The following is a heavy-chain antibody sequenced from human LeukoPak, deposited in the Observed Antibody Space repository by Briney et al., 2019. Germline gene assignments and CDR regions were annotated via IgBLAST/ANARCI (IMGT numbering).Heavy chain of an antibody. D-gene: IGHD3-22*01. Sequence: GGSLRLSCAASGFTFTNYAMTWVRQAPGKGLEWVSVIGASGADTYYSDSVKGRFTVSRDNSQNTLFLHMSGLRADDTGVYFCARRPRDTSGYYLGAFRDWGQGTTVTLSS. CDR1: GFTFTNYA. CDR3: ARRPRDTSGYYLGAFRD. J-gene: IGHJ3*01. V-gene: IGHV3-23*01. CDR2: IGASGADT.